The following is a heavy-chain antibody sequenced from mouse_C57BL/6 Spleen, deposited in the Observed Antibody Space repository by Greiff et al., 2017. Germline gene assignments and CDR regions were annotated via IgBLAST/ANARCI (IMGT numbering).Heavy chain of an antibody. CDR1: GYTFTDYE. Sequence: VQLQQSGAELVRPGASVTLSCKASGYTFTDYEMHWVKQTPVHGLEWIGAIDPETGGTAYNQKFTGKAILTADKSSSTAYMELRSLTSEDSAVYYCTRNYYSNPMDYWGQGTSVTVSS. CDR2: IDPETGGT. D-gene: IGHD2-5*01. CDR3: TRNYYSNPMDY. J-gene: IGHJ4*01. V-gene: IGHV1-15*01.